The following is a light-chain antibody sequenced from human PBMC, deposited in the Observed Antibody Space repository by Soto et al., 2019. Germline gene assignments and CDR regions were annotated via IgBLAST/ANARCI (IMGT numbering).Light chain of an antibody. J-gene: IGKJ4*01. CDR2: KTS. CDR1: QSISSW. V-gene: IGKV1-5*03. Sequence: DIQMTQSPSTLSASVGDRVTITCRASQSISSWLAWYQQKPGKAPNLLIYKTSSFESGDPSRFSGSGSGTEFTLTVNSLQPDDFATYYCQQYDSYPLTFGGGTKVEIK. CDR3: QQYDSYPLT.